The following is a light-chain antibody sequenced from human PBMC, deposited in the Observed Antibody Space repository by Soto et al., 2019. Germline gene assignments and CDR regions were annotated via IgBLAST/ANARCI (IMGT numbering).Light chain of an antibody. CDR1: QSVSSN. V-gene: IGKV3-15*01. J-gene: IGKJ1*01. Sequence: EIVMTQPPGTLSVSPGERATLSRRASQSVSSNLAWYQQKPGQAPSLLIYGASTRATGIPARFSGSGSGTEFALTISSLQSEDFAVYYCQQYNNWPRTFGQGTKVDIK. CDR2: GAS. CDR3: QQYNNWPRT.